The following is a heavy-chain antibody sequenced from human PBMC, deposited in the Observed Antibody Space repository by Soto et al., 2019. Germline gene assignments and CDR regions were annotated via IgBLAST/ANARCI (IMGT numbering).Heavy chain of an antibody. CDR3: ARGYISSWYWFDL. Sequence: QVQLQESGPGLVKPSETLSLTCTVSSGSVSSGSHYWSWIRHPPGKRLEWIGYIYYSGSTNYNPSLKSRVTISADTSKNQFSLKLSSVTAADTAVYFCARGYISSWYWFDLWGRGTLVTVSS. CDR2: IYYSGST. CDR1: SGSVSSGSHY. J-gene: IGHJ2*01. V-gene: IGHV4-61*01. D-gene: IGHD6-13*01.